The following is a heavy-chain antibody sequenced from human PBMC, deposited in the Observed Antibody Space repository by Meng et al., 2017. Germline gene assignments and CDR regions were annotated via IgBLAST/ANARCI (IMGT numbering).Heavy chain of an antibody. CDR3: ARTGATRFRGPLDY. CDR1: GGTFSSYA. Sequence: SVPVSCKASGGTFSSYAISWVRQAPGQGLAWMGGIIPIFGTANYAQKFQGRVTITADKSTSTAYMELSSLRSEDTAVYYCARTGATRFRGPLDYWGQGTLVTVSS. J-gene: IGHJ4*02. D-gene: IGHD1-26*01. CDR2: IIPIFGTA. V-gene: IGHV1-69*06.